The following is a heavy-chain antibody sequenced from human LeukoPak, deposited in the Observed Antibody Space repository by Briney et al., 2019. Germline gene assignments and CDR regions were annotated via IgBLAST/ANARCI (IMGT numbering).Heavy chain of an antibody. Sequence: GASVKVSCKASGYTFTGYYMHWVRQAPGQGLEWMGWINPNSGGTNYAQKFQGRVTMTRDTSISTAYMELSRLRSDDTAVYYCARGDQLWPHYFDYWGQGTLVTVSS. J-gene: IGHJ4*02. CDR1: GYTFTGYY. D-gene: IGHD5-18*01. CDR2: INPNSGGT. V-gene: IGHV1-2*02. CDR3: ARGDQLWPHYFDY.